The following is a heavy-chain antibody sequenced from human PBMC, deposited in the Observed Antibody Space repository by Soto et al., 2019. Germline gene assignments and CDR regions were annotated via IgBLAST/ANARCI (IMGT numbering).Heavy chain of an antibody. CDR1: GFTFSSYA. CDR2: ISYDGSNK. D-gene: IGHD3-3*01. Sequence: QVQLVESGGGVVPPGRSLRLSCAASGFTFSSYAMHWVRQAPGKGLEWVAVISYDGSNKYYADSVKGRFTISRDNSKNTLYLQMNSLRAEDTAVYYCARGGVLRFLEPPSVNWGQGTLVTVSS. J-gene: IGHJ4*02. CDR3: ARGGVLRFLEPPSVN. V-gene: IGHV3-30-3*01.